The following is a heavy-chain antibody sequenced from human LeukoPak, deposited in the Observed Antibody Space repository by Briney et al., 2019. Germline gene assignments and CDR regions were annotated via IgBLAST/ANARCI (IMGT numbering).Heavy chain of an antibody. Sequence: GGSLRLSCAASGFTFSSYWMSWVRQAPGKGLEWVAYIQYDGSNKCHADSVKGRFTISRDNSKNTLSLQMSSLRAEDTAVYYCVRDLLSLPQKYFDSWGQGTLVTVSS. D-gene: IGHD2-15*01. J-gene: IGHJ4*02. CDR2: IQYDGSNK. CDR3: VRDLLSLPQKYFDS. V-gene: IGHV3-30*02. CDR1: GFTFSSYW.